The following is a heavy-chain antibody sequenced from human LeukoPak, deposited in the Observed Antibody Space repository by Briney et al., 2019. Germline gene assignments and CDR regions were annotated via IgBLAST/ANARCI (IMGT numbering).Heavy chain of an antibody. CDR1: GFIFSSHA. CDR3: ARDRMITTLDY. V-gene: IGHV3-30-3*01. D-gene: IGHD3-16*01. J-gene: IGHJ4*02. CDR2: ISYDGSNK. Sequence: GGSLRLSCAASGFIFSSHAMHWVRQAPGKGLEWVAVISYDGSNKYYADSVKGRFTISRDNSKNTLYLQMNSLRAEDTAVYYCARDRMITTLDYWGQGTLVTVSS.